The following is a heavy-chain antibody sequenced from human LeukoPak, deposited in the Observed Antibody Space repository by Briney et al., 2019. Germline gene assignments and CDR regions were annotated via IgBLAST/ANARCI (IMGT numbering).Heavy chain of an antibody. CDR1: GGSISSYY. CDR2: IYYSGST. Sequence: SETLSLTCTVSGGSISSYYWSWIRQPPGKGLEWIVYIYYSGSTNYNPSLKSRVTISVDTSKNQFSLKLSSVTAADTAVYYCARSPEVLRFDYWGQGTLVTVSS. V-gene: IGHV4-59*01. D-gene: IGHD3-3*01. CDR3: ARSPEVLRFDY. J-gene: IGHJ4*02.